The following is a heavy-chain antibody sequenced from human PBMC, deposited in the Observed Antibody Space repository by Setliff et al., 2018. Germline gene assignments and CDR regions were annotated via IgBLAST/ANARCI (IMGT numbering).Heavy chain of an antibody. Sequence: PGGSLRLSCAASGFTFSSYAMSWVRQAPGKGLEWVSSISSSSSYIYYADSVKGRFTISRDNAKNSLYLQMNSLRAEDTAVYYCARDGVRSSWTKIDYWGQGTLVTVS. CDR3: ARDGVRSSWTKIDY. V-gene: IGHV3-21*01. D-gene: IGHD6-13*01. CDR2: ISSSSSYI. CDR1: GFTFSSYA. J-gene: IGHJ4*02.